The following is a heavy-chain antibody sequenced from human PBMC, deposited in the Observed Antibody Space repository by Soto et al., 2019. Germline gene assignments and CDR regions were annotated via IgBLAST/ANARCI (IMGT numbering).Heavy chain of an antibody. V-gene: IGHV4-39*01. CDR3: ASLNWNYGWFDP. D-gene: IGHD1-7*01. Sequence: LSLTCTVSGGSISSSSYYWGWIRQPPGKGLEWIGSIYYSGSTYYNPSLKSRVTISVDTSKNQFSLKLSSVTAADTAVYYCASLNWNYGWFDPWGQGTLVTVSS. CDR2: IYYSGST. J-gene: IGHJ5*02. CDR1: GGSISSSSYY.